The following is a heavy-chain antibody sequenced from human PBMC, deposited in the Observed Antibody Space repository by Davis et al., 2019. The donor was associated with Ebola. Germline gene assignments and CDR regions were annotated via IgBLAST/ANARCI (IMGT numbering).Heavy chain of an antibody. CDR3: AKDQGITMVRGVMDY. J-gene: IGHJ4*02. Sequence: GESLKISCAASGFTFSSYAMSWVRQAPGKGLEWVSAISGSGGSTYYADSVKGRFTISRDNSKNTLYLQMNSLRAEDTAVYYCAKDQGITMVRGVMDYWGQGTLVTVSS. V-gene: IGHV3-23*01. CDR2: ISGSGGST. D-gene: IGHD3-10*01. CDR1: GFTFSSYA.